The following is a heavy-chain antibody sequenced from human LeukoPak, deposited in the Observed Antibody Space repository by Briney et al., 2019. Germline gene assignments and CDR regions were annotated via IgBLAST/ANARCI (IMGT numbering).Heavy chain of an antibody. J-gene: IGHJ6*03. V-gene: IGHV1-2*02. CDR3: ARVSSSWYYYYMDV. CDR2: INPNSGGT. D-gene: IGHD6-13*01. CDR1: GYTFTGYY. Sequence: ASVKVSCKASGYTFTGYYMHWVRQAPGQGLEWMGWINPNSGGTNYAQKFQGRVTMTRDTSISTAYMELSRLRSDDTAVHYCARVSSSWYYYYMDVWGKGTTVTVSS.